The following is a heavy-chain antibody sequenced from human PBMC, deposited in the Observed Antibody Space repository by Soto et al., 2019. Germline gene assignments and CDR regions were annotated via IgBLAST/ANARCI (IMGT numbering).Heavy chain of an antibody. Sequence: EASVKVSCKVSGFTFSDSAVQWVRQARGQGLEWIGWIVAGSGNTNYAQKFQERVTITRDMSTSTAYMVLSSLRSDDTAVYYCAAGRTGGSYYGMDVWGQGTTVTVSS. D-gene: IGHD2-2*01. CDR3: AAGRTGGSYYGMDV. J-gene: IGHJ6*02. CDR2: IVAGSGNT. V-gene: IGHV1-58*01. CDR1: GFTFSDSA.